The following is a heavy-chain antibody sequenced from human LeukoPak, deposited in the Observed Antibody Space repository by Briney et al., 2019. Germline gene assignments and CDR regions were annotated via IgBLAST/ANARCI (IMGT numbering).Heavy chain of an antibody. CDR1: GGSLSGYY. CDR3: ARASITRVAFDI. J-gene: IGHJ3*02. CDR2: INHSGST. D-gene: IGHD3-10*01. V-gene: IGHV4-34*01. Sequence: PSETLSLTCAVYGGSLSGYYWSWIRQPPGKGLEWIGEINHSGSTNYNPSLKSRVTISVDASKNQFSLKLSSVTAADTAVYYCARASITRVAFDIWGQGTMVTVSS.